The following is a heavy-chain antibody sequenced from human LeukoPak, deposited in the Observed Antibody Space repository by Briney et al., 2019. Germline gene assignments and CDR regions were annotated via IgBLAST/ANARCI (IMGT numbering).Heavy chain of an antibody. Sequence: ASVKVSCKASGYTFTSYGISWVRQAPGQGLEWMGWISAYNGNTNYAQKLQDRVTMTTDTSTSTAYMELRSLRSDDTAVYYCARIGGSYQLSEFDYWGQGTLVTVSS. CDR3: ARIGGSYQLSEFDY. CDR2: ISAYNGNT. D-gene: IGHD1-26*01. J-gene: IGHJ4*02. CDR1: GYTFTSYG. V-gene: IGHV1-18*01.